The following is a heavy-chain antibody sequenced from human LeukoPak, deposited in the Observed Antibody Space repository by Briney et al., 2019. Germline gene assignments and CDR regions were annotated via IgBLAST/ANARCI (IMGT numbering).Heavy chain of an antibody. CDR3: AKDPHLGDSSGYYFFDY. D-gene: IGHD3-22*01. V-gene: IGHV3-23*01. J-gene: IGHJ4*02. Sequence: PGGSLRLSCAASGFTFSSYVMSWVRQAPGKGLEWVSAISGSGGSTYCADSVKGRFTISRDNSKNTLYLQMNSLRAEDTAVYYCAKDPHLGDSSGYYFFDYWGQGTLVTVSS. CDR1: GFTFSSYV. CDR2: ISGSGGST.